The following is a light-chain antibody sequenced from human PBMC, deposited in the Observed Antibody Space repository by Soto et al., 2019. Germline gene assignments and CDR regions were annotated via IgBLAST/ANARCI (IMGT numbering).Light chain of an antibody. CDR3: AAWDDGLLGSGA. CDR1: SSNIGKNT. J-gene: IGLJ2*01. V-gene: IGLV1-44*01. CDR2: RND. Sequence: QSVLTQPPSASGTPGQRVTISCSGSSSNIGKNTVNWYQDLPGTAPQLLIFRNDQRPSGVPDRFSASKSGTSASLTISGLQSDDEADYYCAAWDDGLLGSGAFGGGTKLTVL.